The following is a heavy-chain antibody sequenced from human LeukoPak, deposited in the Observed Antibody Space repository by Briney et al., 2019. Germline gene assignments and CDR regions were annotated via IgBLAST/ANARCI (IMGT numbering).Heavy chain of an antibody. CDR1: GFTVSSNY. CDR2: ISGSGGST. Sequence: YPGGSLRLSCAASGFTVSSNYMSWVRQAPGKGLEWVSAISGSGGSTYYADPVKGRFTISRDNSKNTLYLQMNSLRAEDTAVYYCAKDVSADYWGQGTLVTVSS. V-gene: IGHV3-23*01. CDR3: AKDVSADY. D-gene: IGHD5/OR15-5a*01. J-gene: IGHJ4*02.